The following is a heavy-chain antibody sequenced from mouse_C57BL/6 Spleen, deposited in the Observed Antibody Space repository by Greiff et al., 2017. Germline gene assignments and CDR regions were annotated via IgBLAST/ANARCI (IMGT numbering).Heavy chain of an antibody. J-gene: IGHJ4*01. V-gene: IGHV1-59*01. CDR3: ARRNDVYYAMDY. Sequence: QVQLQQPGAELVRPGTSVKLSCKASGYTFTSYWMHWVKQRPGQGLEWIGVIDPSDSYTNYNQKFKGKATLTVDTSSSTAYMQLSSLPSEDSAVYYCARRNDVYYAMDYWGQGTSVTVSS. CDR1: GYTFTSYW. D-gene: IGHD2-14*01. CDR2: IDPSDSYT.